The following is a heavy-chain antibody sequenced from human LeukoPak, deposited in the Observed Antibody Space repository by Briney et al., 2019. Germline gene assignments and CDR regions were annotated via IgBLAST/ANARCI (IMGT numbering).Heavy chain of an antibody. CDR2: IYYSGST. CDR1: GGSISSSSYY. Sequence: ASETLSLTCTVSGGSISSSSYYWGWIRQPPGKGLEWIGYIYYSGSTNYNPSLKSRVTISVDTSKNQFSLKLSSVTAADTAVYYCARDAFGGYAPYFDYWGQGTLVTVSS. J-gene: IGHJ4*02. CDR3: ARDAFGGYAPYFDY. D-gene: IGHD5-12*01. V-gene: IGHV4-61*01.